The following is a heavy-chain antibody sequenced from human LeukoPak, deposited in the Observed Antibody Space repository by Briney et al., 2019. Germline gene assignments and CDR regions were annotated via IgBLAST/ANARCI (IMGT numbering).Heavy chain of an antibody. J-gene: IGHJ4*02. V-gene: IGHV3-21*01. CDR1: GFTFSSYS. Sequence: GGSLRLSCAASGFTFSSYSMNWVRQAPGKGLEWVSSISTSSNYIYYAGSVKGRFTISRDNAKNSLYLQMNSLRAEDTAVYYCARGEPDIVVVPAAPFDYWGQGTLVTVSS. D-gene: IGHD2-2*01. CDR3: ARGEPDIVVVPAAPFDY. CDR2: ISTSSNYI.